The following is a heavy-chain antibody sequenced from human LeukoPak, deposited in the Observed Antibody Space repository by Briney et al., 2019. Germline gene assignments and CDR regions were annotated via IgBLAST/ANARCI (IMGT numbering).Heavy chain of an antibody. Sequence: ASVKVSCKASGGTSSSYAISWVRQAPGQGLEWMGRIIPIFGTANYAQKFQGRVTITTDESTSTAYMELSSLRSEDTAVYYCAVGPYDSSGYYFWGQGTLVTVSS. D-gene: IGHD3-22*01. CDR3: AVGPYDSSGYYF. V-gene: IGHV1-69*05. CDR1: GGTSSSYA. CDR2: IIPIFGTA. J-gene: IGHJ4*02.